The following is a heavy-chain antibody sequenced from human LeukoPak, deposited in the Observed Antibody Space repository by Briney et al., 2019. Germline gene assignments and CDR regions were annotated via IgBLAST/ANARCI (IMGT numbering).Heavy chain of an antibody. D-gene: IGHD6-13*01. V-gene: IGHV4-34*01. CDR2: INHSGST. J-gene: IGHJ3*02. Sequence: PSETLSLTCTVSGGSFSGYSWSWIRQPPGKGLEWIGEINHSGSTNYNPSLKSRVTISVDTSKNQFSLKLNSVTAADTAVYYCARTASALATDAFDIWGQGTMVTVSS. CDR1: GGSFSGYS. CDR3: ARTASALATDAFDI.